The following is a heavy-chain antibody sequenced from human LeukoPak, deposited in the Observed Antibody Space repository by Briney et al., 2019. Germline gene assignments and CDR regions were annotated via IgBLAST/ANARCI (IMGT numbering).Heavy chain of an antibody. CDR1: GLTFSSYA. Sequence: PGGSLRLSCVASGLTFSSYAMHWVRQAPGKGLEWGAVISYDGSNKYYADSEKGRFTISRDNSKNTLYLQMNSLRAEDTAVYYCARDQDGSGNFDYWGQGTLVTVSS. CDR2: ISYDGSNK. J-gene: IGHJ4*02. CDR3: ARDQDGSGNFDY. D-gene: IGHD3-10*01. V-gene: IGHV3-30-3*01.